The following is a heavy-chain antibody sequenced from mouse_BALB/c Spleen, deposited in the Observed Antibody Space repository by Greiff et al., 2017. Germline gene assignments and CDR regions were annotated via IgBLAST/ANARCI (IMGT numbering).Heavy chain of an antibody. CDR3: ARGMITTEGTFDY. CDR1: GFTFSSYA. Sequence: EVKVVESGGGLVKPGGSLKLSCAASGFTFSSYAMSWVRQTPEKRLEWVASISSGGSTYYPDSVKGRFTISRDNARNILYLQMSSLRSEDTAMYYCARGMITTEGTFDYWGQGTTLTVSS. J-gene: IGHJ2*01. V-gene: IGHV5-6-5*01. CDR2: ISSGGST. D-gene: IGHD2-4*01.